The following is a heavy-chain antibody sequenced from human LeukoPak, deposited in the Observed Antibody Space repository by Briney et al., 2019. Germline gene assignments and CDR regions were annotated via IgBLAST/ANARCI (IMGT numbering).Heavy chain of an antibody. CDR2: INSDGSST. CDR1: GFTFSSYW. D-gene: IGHD1-26*01. CDR3: ARGGIVGARETYYGMDV. J-gene: IGHJ6*02. V-gene: IGHV3-74*01. Sequence: GGSLRLSCAASGFTFSSYWMHWVRQAPGKGLVWVSRINSDGSSTSYADSVKGRFTISRDNAKNTLYLQMNSLRAEDTAVNYCARGGIVGARETYYGMDVWGQGTTVTVSS.